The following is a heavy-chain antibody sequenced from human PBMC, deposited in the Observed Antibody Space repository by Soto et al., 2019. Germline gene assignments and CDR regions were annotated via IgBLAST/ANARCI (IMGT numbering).Heavy chain of an antibody. CDR1: GYIFTSWR. Sequence: ASVKVSCKASGYIFTSWRITWVRQAPGQGLEYMGWINPYNGKTNYAQKFQCRVTMTTDTSTNTAYMELGSLRSDDTALYYCARESGGLDPWGQGTLVTVSS. CDR3: ARESGGLDP. V-gene: IGHV1-18*01. J-gene: IGHJ5*02. CDR2: INPYNGKT.